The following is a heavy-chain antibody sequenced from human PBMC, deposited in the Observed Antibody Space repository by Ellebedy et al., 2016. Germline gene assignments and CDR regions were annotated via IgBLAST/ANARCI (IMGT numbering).Heavy chain of an antibody. CDR1: AFSFSSSD. Sequence: GGSLRLSCAASAFSFSSSDMHWVRQAPGQGLEWVAHITPDDKREYYADSVKGRFTISRDNSKNTVYLQMNSLRGDDTAVYYCARGPTHGGFDHWGQGTLVTASS. V-gene: IGHV3-30*03. J-gene: IGHJ4*02. CDR2: ITPDDKRE. D-gene: IGHD3-16*01. CDR3: ARGPTHGGFDH.